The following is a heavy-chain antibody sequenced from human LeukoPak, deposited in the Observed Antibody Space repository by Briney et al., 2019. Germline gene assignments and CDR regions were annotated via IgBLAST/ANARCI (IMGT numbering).Heavy chain of an antibody. CDR1: GGSISSSSYY. CDR3: ARLPIEDSAFDI. D-gene: IGHD2-15*01. J-gene: IGHJ3*02. CDR2: IYYSGST. Sequence: SETLSLTCTVSGGSISSSSYYWGWIRQPPGKGLEWIGSIYYSGSTYYNPSLKSRVTISVDTSKNQFSLKLSSVTAADTAVYYCARLPIEDSAFDIWGQGTMLTVSS. V-gene: IGHV4-39*01.